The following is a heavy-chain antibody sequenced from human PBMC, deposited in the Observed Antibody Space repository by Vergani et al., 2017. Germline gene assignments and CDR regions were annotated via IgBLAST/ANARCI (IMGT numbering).Heavy chain of an antibody. CDR2: ISGSGGST. Sequence: EVQLLESGGGLVQPGGSLRLSCAASGFTFSSYAMSWVRQAPGKGLEWVSAISGSGGSTYYADSVKGRFTISRDNSKNTLYLQMNSLRAEDTAVYYCAKVTSGRYYYYYGMDVWGQGTTVTVSS. D-gene: IGHD1-26*01. CDR1: GFTFSSYA. V-gene: IGHV3-23*01. CDR3: AKVTSGRYYYYYGMDV. J-gene: IGHJ6*02.